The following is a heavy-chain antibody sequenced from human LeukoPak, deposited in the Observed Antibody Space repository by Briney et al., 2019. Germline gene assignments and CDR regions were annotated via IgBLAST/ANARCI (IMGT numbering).Heavy chain of an antibody. J-gene: IGHJ6*03. CDR1: GFTFSPDS. CDR2: IDTSSYYI. D-gene: IGHD3-10*01. Sequence: GGSLRLSCAAPGFTFSPDSMSWVRQAPGKGLEWVSSIDTSSYYIYYADSVEGRFTISRDNAKNTLYLQMNSLRAEDTAVYYCARGGVVRGGYYYYMDVWGKGTTVTISS. CDR3: ARGGVVRGGYYYYMDV. V-gene: IGHV3-21*01.